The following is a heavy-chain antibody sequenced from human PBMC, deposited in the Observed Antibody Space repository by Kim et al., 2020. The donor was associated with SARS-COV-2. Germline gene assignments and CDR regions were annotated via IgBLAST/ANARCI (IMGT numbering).Heavy chain of an antibody. CDR3: ARGDMVRGADRDY. CDR1: GFTLSCCG. D-gene: IGHD3-10*01. Sequence: GGSLRLSCAASGFTLSCCGMYWARQTPGKGLEWVAFIVYDGSNKYYADSVKGRFTISRDNSKHTLYLQMNSLKTEDTAVYYCARGDMVRGADRDYWGQGTLVPVSS. J-gene: IGHJ4*02. CDR2: IVYDGSNK. V-gene: IGHV3-30*03.